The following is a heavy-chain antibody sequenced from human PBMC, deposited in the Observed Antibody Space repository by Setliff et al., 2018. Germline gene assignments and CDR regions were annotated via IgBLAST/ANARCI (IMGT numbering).Heavy chain of an antibody. V-gene: IGHV4-61*09. CDR1: GDSISSRRNY. CDR2: IYTSWST. D-gene: IGHD3-10*01. J-gene: IGHJ4*02. Sequence: SETLSLTCTVSGDSISSRRNYWGWFRQPAGKELEWIGQIYTSWSTNYNPSLKSRVTISLDTSKNQFSLKLSSVTAADTAVYYCARDRTYYGSGTYTRWFDYWGQGTLVTVSS. CDR3: ARDRTYYGSGTYTRWFDY.